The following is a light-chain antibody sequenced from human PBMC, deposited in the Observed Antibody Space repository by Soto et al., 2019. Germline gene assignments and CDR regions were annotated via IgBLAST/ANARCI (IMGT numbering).Light chain of an antibody. CDR3: QQYGSSPET. J-gene: IGKJ1*01. Sequence: EIVLTQSPGTLSLSPGERATLSCRASQSVSSSFLAWYQQKPGQAPRLLIYGASSRATGIPDRFSGSGSGTDFTLTISRLEPEDFAVYYCQQYGSSPETFGQGAKADI. CDR2: GAS. CDR1: QSVSSSF. V-gene: IGKV3-20*01.